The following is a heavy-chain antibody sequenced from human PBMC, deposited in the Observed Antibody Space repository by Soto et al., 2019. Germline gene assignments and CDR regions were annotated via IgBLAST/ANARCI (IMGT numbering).Heavy chain of an antibody. J-gene: IGHJ1*01. Sequence: WETLSLTCTVSGGSISSSSYYWGWIRQPPGKGLEWIGSIYYSGSTYYNPSLKSRVTISVDTSKNQFSLKLSSVTAADTAVYYCARDNRQLVHATVNSFCGQGTLVTVSS. D-gene: IGHD6-6*01. CDR2: IYYSGST. CDR3: ARDNRQLVHATVNSF. V-gene: IGHV4-39*02. CDR1: GGSISSSSYY.